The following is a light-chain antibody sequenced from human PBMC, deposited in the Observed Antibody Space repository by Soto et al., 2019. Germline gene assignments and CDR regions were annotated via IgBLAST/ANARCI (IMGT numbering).Light chain of an antibody. V-gene: IGKV3-15*01. CDR3: QQYNNWPSWT. J-gene: IGKJ1*01. CDR2: GAS. Sequence: EIVMTQSPATLSVSPGERATLSCSASQSVSSNLAWYHQKPGQAPRLLIYGASTRATGIPARFSGSGSGTGFTLTISSLQSEDFAVYYCQQYNNWPSWTFGQGTKVDI. CDR1: QSVSSN.